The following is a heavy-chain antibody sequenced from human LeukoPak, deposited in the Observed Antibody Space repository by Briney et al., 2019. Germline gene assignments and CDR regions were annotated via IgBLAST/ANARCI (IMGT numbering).Heavy chain of an antibody. CDR3: ARDEAAAQN. J-gene: IGHJ3*01. D-gene: IGHD6-13*01. CDR2: INHSGST. Sequence: SETLSLTCTVSGGSISSYYWSWIRQPPGKGLEWIGEINHSGSTNYNPSLKSRVTISVDTSKNQFSLKLSSVTAADTAVYYCARDEAAAQNWGQGTMVTVSS. CDR1: GGSISSYY. V-gene: IGHV4-34*01.